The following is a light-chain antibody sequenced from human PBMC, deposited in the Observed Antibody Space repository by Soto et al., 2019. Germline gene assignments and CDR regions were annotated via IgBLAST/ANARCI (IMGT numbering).Light chain of an antibody. Sequence: DTQMTQSPSPLSASVGDRVTITCRASQSISSWLAWYQQKPGKAPKLLIYKASTLESGVPSRFSGSGSGTEFTLTISSLQSDDSATYYCQQYNSYSWTFGQGTKVDIK. CDR2: KAS. V-gene: IGKV1-5*03. J-gene: IGKJ1*01. CDR1: QSISSW. CDR3: QQYNSYSWT.